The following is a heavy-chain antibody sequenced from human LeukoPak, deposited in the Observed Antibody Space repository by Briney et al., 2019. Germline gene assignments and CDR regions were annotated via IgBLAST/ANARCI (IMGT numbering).Heavy chain of an antibody. D-gene: IGHD4-11*01. Sequence: SETLSLTCTVSGYSISSGYYWGWIRQPPGKGLEWIGSIYHSGSTYYNPSLKSRVTISVDTSKNQFSLKLSSVTAADTAVYYCAGDSLNNYFDPWGQGTLVTVSS. CDR3: AGDSLNNYFDP. CDR2: IYHSGST. V-gene: IGHV4-38-2*02. J-gene: IGHJ5*02. CDR1: GYSISSGYY.